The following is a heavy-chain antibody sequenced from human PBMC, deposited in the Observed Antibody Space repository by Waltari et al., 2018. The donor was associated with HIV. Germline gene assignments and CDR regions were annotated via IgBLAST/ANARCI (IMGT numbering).Heavy chain of an antibody. D-gene: IGHD2-15*01. CDR3: ARAPCSGGSCRLFDY. J-gene: IGHJ4*02. CDR1: GYTFISYY. CDR2: INPSGNST. V-gene: IGHV1-46*01. Sequence: QVQLVQSGAEVKKPGASVQVSCQASGYTFISYYMNWVRQAPGQGREWMGIINPSGNSTSYVQKFQGRLTMTRDTSTSTVYMELSSLRSEDTAVYYCARAPCSGGSCRLFDYWGQGTLVTVSS.